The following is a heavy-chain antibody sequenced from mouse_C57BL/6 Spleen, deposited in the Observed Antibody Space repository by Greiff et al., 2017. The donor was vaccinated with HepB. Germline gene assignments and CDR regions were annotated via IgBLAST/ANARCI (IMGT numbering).Heavy chain of an antibody. CDR2: IYPRSGNT. V-gene: IGHV1-81*01. CDR1: GYTFTSYG. D-gene: IGHD2-4*01. J-gene: IGHJ3*01. Sequence: VKLQESGAELARPGASVKLSCKASGYTFTSYGISWVKQRTGQGLEWIGEIYPRSGNTYYNEKFKGKATLTADKSSSTAYMELRSLTSEDSAVYFCASNDYPFAYWGQGTLVTVSA. CDR3: ASNDYPFAY.